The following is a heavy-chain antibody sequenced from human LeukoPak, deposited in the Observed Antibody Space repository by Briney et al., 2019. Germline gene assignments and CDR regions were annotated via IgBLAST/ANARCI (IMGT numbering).Heavy chain of an antibody. CDR3: AREGAVAGTLDY. CDR1: GYTFTGYY. J-gene: IGHJ4*02. D-gene: IGHD6-19*01. V-gene: IGHV1-2*02. Sequence: ASVKVSCKASGYTFTGYYMHWVRQAPGQGLEWMGWINPNSGGTNYAQKFQGRITMTRDTSISTAYMELSRLRSDDTAVYYCAREGAVAGTLDYWGQGTLVTVSS. CDR2: INPNSGGT.